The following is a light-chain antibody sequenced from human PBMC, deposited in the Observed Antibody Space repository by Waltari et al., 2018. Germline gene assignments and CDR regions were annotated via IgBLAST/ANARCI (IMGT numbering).Light chain of an antibody. CDR2: DVS. CDR1: SSDVGAYNY. J-gene: IGLJ3*02. CDR3: TSYAGDNNFGV. V-gene: IGLV2-8*01. Sequence: QSALTQPPSASGSPGQSVTISCTGTSSDVGAYNYISWYQQHPGKAPKLMIYDVSKRPSGVPDRFSGSKSGNTASLTVSGLQAEDEADYYCTSYAGDNNFGVFGGGTKLTV.